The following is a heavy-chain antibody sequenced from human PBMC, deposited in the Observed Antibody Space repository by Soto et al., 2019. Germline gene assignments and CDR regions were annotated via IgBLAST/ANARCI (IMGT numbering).Heavy chain of an antibody. Sequence: SETLSLTCTVSGGSVSSGSYYWSWIRQPPGKGLEWIGYINYSGSTNYNPSLKSRVTISVDTSKNQFSLKLSSVTAADTAVYYCARTSTVLRYFDWLYWFDPWGQGTLVTVSS. D-gene: IGHD3-9*01. V-gene: IGHV4-61*01. J-gene: IGHJ5*02. CDR2: INYSGST. CDR1: GGSVSSGSYY. CDR3: ARTSTVLRYFDWLYWFDP.